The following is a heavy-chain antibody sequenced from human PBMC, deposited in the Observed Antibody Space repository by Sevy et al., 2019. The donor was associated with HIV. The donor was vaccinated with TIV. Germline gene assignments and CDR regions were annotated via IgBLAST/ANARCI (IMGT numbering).Heavy chain of an antibody. V-gene: IGHV3-23*01. D-gene: IGHD1-26*01. J-gene: IGHJ6*03. CDR3: AKNPAVGSYYYMDV. CDR1: GFTFAKYS. Sequence: GGSLRLSCAASGFTFAKYSMSWVRQAPGKGLEWVSTFSFGCGRINYADSVKGRFTISRDDSKNTLFLQMNSLRVEDTAVYYCAKNPAVGSYYYMDVWGKGTTVTVSS. CDR2: FSFGCGRI.